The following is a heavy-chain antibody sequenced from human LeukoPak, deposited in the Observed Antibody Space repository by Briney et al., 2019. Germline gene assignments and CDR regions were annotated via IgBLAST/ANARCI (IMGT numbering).Heavy chain of an antibody. V-gene: IGHV3-74*01. J-gene: IGHJ4*02. CDR1: GFTFSSYW. CDR3: ARNSGIYRKIDY. CDR2: INSDGSST. D-gene: IGHD1-26*01. Sequence: PGGSLRLSCAASGFTFSSYWMHWFRQAPGKGLVWVSRINSDGSSTSYADSVKGRFTISRDNAKNTLYLQMNSLRAEDTAVYYCARNSGIYRKIDYWGQGTLVTVSS.